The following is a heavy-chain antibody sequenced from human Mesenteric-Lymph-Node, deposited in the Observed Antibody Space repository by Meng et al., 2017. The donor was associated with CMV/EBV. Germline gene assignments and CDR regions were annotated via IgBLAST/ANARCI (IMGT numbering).Heavy chain of an antibody. CDR2: INTDGSTT. Sequence: GGSLRLSCAASGFTFSAYWLHWVRQAPGKGLVWVSRINTDGSTTTYADSVKGRFTISRVNAKNTVYLQMNSLRVEDTAVYYWARFGVAGAGYDYWGQGTLVTVSS. V-gene: IGHV3-74*03. D-gene: IGHD6-19*01. CDR3: ARFGVAGAGYDY. J-gene: IGHJ4*02. CDR1: GFTFSAYW.